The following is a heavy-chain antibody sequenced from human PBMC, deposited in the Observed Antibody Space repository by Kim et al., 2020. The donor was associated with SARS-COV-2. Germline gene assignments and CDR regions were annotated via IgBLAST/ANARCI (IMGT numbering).Heavy chain of an antibody. V-gene: IGHV4-4*07. CDR2: IYTSGST. J-gene: IGHJ6*02. Sequence: SETLSLTCTVSGGSISSYYWSWIRQPAGKGLEWIGRIYTSGSTNYNPSLKSRVTMSVDTSKNQFSLKLSSVTAADTAVYYCARDQVARSYYYYYGMDVWGQGTTVTVSS. CDR3: ARDQVARSYYYYYGMDV. D-gene: IGHD5-12*01. CDR1: GGSISSYY.